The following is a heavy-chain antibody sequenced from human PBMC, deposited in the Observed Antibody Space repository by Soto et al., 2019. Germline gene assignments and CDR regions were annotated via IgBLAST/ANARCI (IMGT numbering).Heavy chain of an antibody. CDR2: IYYSGST. D-gene: IGHD2-8*01. Sequence: SETLSLTCTVSGGSISSGGYYWSWIRQHPGKGLEWIGYIYYSGSTYYNPSLKSRVTISVDTSKNQFSLKLSSVTAADTAVYYCARGPLMVYAIGYYGMDVWGQGTTVTVSS. CDR1: GGSISSGGYY. CDR3: ARGPLMVYAIGYYGMDV. V-gene: IGHV4-31*03. J-gene: IGHJ6*02.